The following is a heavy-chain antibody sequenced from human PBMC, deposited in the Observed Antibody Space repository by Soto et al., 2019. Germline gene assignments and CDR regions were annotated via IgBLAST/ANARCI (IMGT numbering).Heavy chain of an antibody. CDR1: GFTFSSYA. D-gene: IGHD6-19*01. V-gene: IGHV3-30-3*01. J-gene: IGHJ4*02. CDR2: ISYDGSNK. CDR3: ARDLGQWLAKESY. Sequence: QVQLVESGGGVVQPGRSLRLSCAASGFTFSSYAMHWVRQAPGKGLEWVAVISYDGSNKYYADSVKGRFTISRDNSKNTLYLQMNGMGVEDRAVYYCARDLGQWLAKESYWGQGTLVTVSS.